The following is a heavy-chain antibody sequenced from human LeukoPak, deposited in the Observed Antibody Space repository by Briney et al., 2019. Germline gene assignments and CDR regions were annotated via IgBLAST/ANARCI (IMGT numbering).Heavy chain of an antibody. CDR1: GYTLTELS. CDR3: ATLLHVQIVPQYWFDP. D-gene: IGHD2-2*01. Sequence: GASVKVSCKVSGYTLTELSMHWVRQAPGKGLEWMGGFDPEDGETIYAQKFQGRVTMTEDTSTDTAYMKLSSLRSEDTAVYYCATLLHVQIVPQYWFDPWGQGTLVTVSS. V-gene: IGHV1-24*01. J-gene: IGHJ5*02. CDR2: FDPEDGET.